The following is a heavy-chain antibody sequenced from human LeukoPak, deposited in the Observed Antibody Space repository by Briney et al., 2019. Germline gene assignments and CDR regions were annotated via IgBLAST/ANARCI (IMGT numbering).Heavy chain of an antibody. CDR2: ISAYNGNT. Sequence: GAAVKLCCYGSGSSFTSSGNSRVRHAPGQGIEWMGCISAYNGNTNYAQNLQGKVTMTTDTSTSTAYMELRSLRSDDTAAYYCAMTGTTVTTPFDYWGQGTLVTVSS. J-gene: IGHJ4*02. CDR1: GSSFTSSG. CDR3: AMTGTTVTTPFDY. D-gene: IGHD4-17*01. V-gene: IGHV1-18*01.